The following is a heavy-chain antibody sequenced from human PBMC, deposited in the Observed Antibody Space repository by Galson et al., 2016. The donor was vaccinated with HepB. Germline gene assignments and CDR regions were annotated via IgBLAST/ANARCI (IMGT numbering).Heavy chain of an antibody. CDR1: GYNFATYW. CDR3: ARSLNYSNYVN. V-gene: IGHV5-51*01. CDR2: VYPTDSDT. J-gene: IGHJ4*02. D-gene: IGHD4-11*01. Sequence: QSGAEVKKPGESLTISCEASGYNFATYWIGWVRQMPGRGPEWMGIVYPTDSDTRYSPSFEGQVTISADKSVGTAFLQWSSLKASDTAMYFCARSLNYSNYVNWGQGTPVTVSS.